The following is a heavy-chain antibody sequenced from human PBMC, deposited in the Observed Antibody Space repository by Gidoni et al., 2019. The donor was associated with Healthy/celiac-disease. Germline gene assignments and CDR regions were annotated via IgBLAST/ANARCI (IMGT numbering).Heavy chain of an antibody. J-gene: IGHJ6*02. Sequence: EVQLLESGGGLVQPGGSLSLSCAAPGFTFSSYAMSWVRQAPGKGLEWVSAISGSGGSTYYADSVKGRFTISRDNSKNTLYLQMNSLRAEDTAVYYCAKSNDFWYYYGMDVWGQGTTVTVSS. D-gene: IGHD3-3*01. CDR2: ISGSGGST. CDR1: GFTFSSYA. CDR3: AKSNDFWYYYGMDV. V-gene: IGHV3-23*01.